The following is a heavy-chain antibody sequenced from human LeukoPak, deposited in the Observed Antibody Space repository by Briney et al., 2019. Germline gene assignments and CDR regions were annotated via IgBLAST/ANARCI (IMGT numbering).Heavy chain of an antibody. CDR3: AKDQSGWYGVNWFDP. V-gene: IGHV3-23*01. D-gene: IGHD6-19*01. CDR2: VSGSGGST. CDR1: GFTFSSYA. Sequence: GGSLRLSCAAPGFTFSSYAMSWVRQAPGKGLDLVSAVSGSGGSTYYADSVKGRFTISRDNSKNTLYLQMNSLRAEDTAVYYCAKDQSGWYGVNWFDPWGQGTLVTVSS. J-gene: IGHJ5*02.